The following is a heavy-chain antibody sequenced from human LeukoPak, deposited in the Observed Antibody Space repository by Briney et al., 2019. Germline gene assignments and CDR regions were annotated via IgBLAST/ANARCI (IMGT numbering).Heavy chain of an antibody. Sequence: PSETLSHTCTVSGGSISSYYWSWIRQPPGKGLEWIGYIYYSGSTNYNPSLKSRVTISVDTSKNQFSLKLSSVTAADTAVYYCARDRWGSAFDIWGQGTMVTVSS. CDR2: IYYSGST. CDR3: ARDRWGSAFDI. J-gene: IGHJ3*02. V-gene: IGHV4-59*01. D-gene: IGHD4-23*01. CDR1: GGSISSYY.